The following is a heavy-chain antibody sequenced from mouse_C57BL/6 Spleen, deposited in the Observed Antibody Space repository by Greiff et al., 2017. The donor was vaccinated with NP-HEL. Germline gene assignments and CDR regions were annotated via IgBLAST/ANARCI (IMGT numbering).Heavy chain of an antibody. CDR2: IYPGSGST. CDR3: ASGAANWDVGRFAY. D-gene: IGHD4-1*01. Sequence: QVQLQQSGAELVKPGASVKMSCKASGYTFTSYWITWVKQRPGQGLEWIGDIYPGSGSTNYNEKFKSKATLTVDTSSSTAYMQLSSLTSEDSAVYYCASGAANWDVGRFAYWGQGTLVTVSA. V-gene: IGHV1-55*01. J-gene: IGHJ3*01. CDR1: GYTFTSYW.